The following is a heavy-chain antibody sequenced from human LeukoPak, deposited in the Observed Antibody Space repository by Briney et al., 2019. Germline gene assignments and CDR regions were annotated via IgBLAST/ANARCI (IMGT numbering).Heavy chain of an antibody. D-gene: IGHD2-15*01. CDR2: IIPILGIA. V-gene: IGHV1-69*04. CDR3: ARGSGCCSGGSCEGQDY. CDR1: GGTFSSYA. Sequence: GSSVKVSCKASGGTFSSYAISWVRQAPGQGLEWMGRIIPILGIANYAQKFQGRVTITADKSTSTAYMELSSLRSEDTAVYYCARGSGCCSGGSCEGQDYWGQGTLVTVSS. J-gene: IGHJ4*02.